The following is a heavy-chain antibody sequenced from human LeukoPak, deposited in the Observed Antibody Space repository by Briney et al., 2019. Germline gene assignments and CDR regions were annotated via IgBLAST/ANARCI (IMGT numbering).Heavy chain of an antibody. V-gene: IGHV3-20*04. CDR3: ARAGVGATTEWFDP. D-gene: IGHD1-26*01. CDR2: INWNGGST. CDR1: GFTFDDYG. Sequence: PGGSLRLSCAASGFTFDDYGMSWVRQAPGKGLEWVSGINWNGGSTGYADSVKGRFTISRDNAKNFLYLQMNSLRAEDTALYYCARAGVGATTEWFDPWGQGTLVTVSS. J-gene: IGHJ5*02.